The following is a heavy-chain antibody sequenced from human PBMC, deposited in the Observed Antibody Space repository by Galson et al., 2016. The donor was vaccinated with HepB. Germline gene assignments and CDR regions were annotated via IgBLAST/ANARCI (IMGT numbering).Heavy chain of an antibody. CDR2: ISADGGST. V-gene: IGHV3-23*01. J-gene: IGHJ4*02. CDR1: GFIFSRYG. Sequence: SLRLSCAASGFIFSRYGVAWVRQAPGKGLEWVSIISADGGSTHYADSLKGRFTISRDNAKNTLYLQMNSLRAEDTAVYYCTRDYYGSLDHWGQGTLVTVSS. D-gene: IGHD3-10*01. CDR3: TRDYYGSLDH.